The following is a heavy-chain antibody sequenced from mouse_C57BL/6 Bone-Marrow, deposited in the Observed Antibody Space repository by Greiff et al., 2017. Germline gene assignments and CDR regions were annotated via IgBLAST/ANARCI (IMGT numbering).Heavy chain of an antibody. CDR3: TRGYGSSPYYAMDY. D-gene: IGHD1-1*01. CDR2: ISSGGDYI. Sequence: DVQLVESGEGLVKPGGSLKLSCAASGFTFSSYAMSWVRQTPEKRLEWVAYISSGGDYIYYADTVKGRFTISRDNARNTLYLQMSSLKSEDTAMYYCTRGYGSSPYYAMDYWGQGTSVTVSS. J-gene: IGHJ4*01. CDR1: GFTFSSYA. V-gene: IGHV5-9-1*02.